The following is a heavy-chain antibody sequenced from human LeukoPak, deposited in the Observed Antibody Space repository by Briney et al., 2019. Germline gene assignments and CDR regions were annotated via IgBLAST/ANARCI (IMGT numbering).Heavy chain of an antibody. CDR3: TRHDVRSEFFDY. J-gene: IGHJ4*02. D-gene: IGHD2-15*01. CDR2: IFYGGST. CDR1: GGSISPYN. V-gene: IGHV4-59*12. Sequence: SETLSLTCADSGGSISPYNGSWIRQPPGKGLEWIGYIFYGGSTNYNPSLKSRVTLSVDTSKNQFSLKLSSVTAADTAGYFCTRHDVRSEFFDYWGQGTLVTVSS.